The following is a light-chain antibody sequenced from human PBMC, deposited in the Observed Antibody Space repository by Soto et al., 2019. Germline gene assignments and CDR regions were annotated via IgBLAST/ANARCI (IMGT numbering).Light chain of an antibody. Sequence: IVLTQSPGTLSLSPGERATLSCRASQSVWGTYLAWYQHKPGQAPRLLIYGASNRASGIPDRFSGSGSATDFTLTISRLEPEDFALYYCKHYGRSRITVGKGKRLEIK. J-gene: IGKJ5*01. CDR3: KHYGRSRIT. CDR2: GAS. CDR1: QSVWGTY. V-gene: IGKV3-20*01.